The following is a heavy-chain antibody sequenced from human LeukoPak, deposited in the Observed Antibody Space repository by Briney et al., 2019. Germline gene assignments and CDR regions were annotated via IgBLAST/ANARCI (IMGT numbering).Heavy chain of an antibody. Sequence: PGGSLRLSGAASGFIVSSNYMSWVRPAPGKGLEWGSDLYSGGSTYYADSVKGRFTISRDNSKNTLYLQMNSLRAEDTAVYYCARGDPFGSGPSPAYFDYWGQGTLVTVSS. V-gene: IGHV3-53*01. J-gene: IGHJ4*02. CDR3: ARGDPFGSGPSPAYFDY. CDR2: LYSGGST. CDR1: GFIVSSNY. D-gene: IGHD3-10*01.